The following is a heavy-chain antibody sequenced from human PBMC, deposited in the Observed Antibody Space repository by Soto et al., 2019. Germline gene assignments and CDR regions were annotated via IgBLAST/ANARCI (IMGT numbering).Heavy chain of an antibody. Sequence: EVQLLGSGGGLVHPAGSLRLSCAASGFAFRNYGMSWVRQAPGKGLKWASTISGSGGSTYYADSVKGRFTISTHNSKNILYLQMNSLRPEDTAIYYCAKDTFDVPPGFDYWAQGTLVSVSS. J-gene: IGHJ4*02. CDR3: AKDTFDVPPGFDY. CDR2: ISGSGGST. V-gene: IGHV3-23*01. CDR1: GFAFRNYG. D-gene: IGHD3-9*01.